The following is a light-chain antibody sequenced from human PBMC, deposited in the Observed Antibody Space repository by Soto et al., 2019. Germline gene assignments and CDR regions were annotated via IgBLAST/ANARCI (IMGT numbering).Light chain of an antibody. CDR2: GAS. J-gene: IGKJ1*01. Sequence: TNSAFTLPAYEGDRVIITCRASQSISNWLAWYQQKPGQAPRLLISGASTRATGIPARFSGSGSGTDFTLTICRLEREDLAVYYCRQFGSPPQPFGQAT. CDR1: QSISNW. V-gene: IGKV3-20*01. CDR3: RQFGSPPQP.